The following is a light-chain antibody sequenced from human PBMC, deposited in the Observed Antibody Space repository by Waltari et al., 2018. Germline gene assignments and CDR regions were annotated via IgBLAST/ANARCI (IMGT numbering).Light chain of an antibody. Sequence: QSVLTQSPSASGTPGQRVTISCSGSSSNIEINYVYWYQQFPGTAPKLLIYGDHQRPSGVPGRFSGSKSGTSASLAISGLRSEDEADYYCAVWDDSLSGRVFGGGTRLTVL. J-gene: IGLJ3*02. CDR1: SSNIEINY. CDR3: AVWDDSLSGRV. CDR2: GDH. V-gene: IGLV1-47*01.